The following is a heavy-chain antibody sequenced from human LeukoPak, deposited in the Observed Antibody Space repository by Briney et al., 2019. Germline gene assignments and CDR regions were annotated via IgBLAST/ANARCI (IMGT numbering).Heavy chain of an antibody. Sequence: GGSLRLSCEASGFTFDDYAMHWVRQAPGKGLEWVSLINWNGDITHYADSVKGRFTISRDNSKNSLYLQMNSLRAEDTALYYCAKGERFLEWPLLGHHDYYYYMDVWGKGTTVTVSS. CDR2: INWNGDIT. V-gene: IGHV3-43D*03. J-gene: IGHJ6*03. D-gene: IGHD3-3*01. CDR1: GFTFDDYA. CDR3: AKGERFLEWPLLGHHDYYYYMDV.